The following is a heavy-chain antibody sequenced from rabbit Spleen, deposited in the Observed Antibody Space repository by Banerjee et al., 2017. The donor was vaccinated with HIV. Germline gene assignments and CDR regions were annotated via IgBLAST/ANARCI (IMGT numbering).Heavy chain of an antibody. J-gene: IGHJ4*01. CDR1: GLDFSSSYW. D-gene: IGHD1-1*01. V-gene: IGHV1S45*01. CDR3: ARDLDGVIGWNFGW. CDR2: IDVSNRGNT. Sequence: QEQLVESGGDLVKPEGSLTLTCKASGLDFSSSYWICWVRQAPGKGLEWISCIDVSNRGNTHYASWAKGRFTVSKTSSTTVTLQMTSLTAADTAIYFCARDLDGVIGWNFGWWGQGTLVTVS.